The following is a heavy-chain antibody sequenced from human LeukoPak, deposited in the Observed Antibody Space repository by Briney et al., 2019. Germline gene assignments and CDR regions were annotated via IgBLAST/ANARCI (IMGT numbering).Heavy chain of an antibody. CDR1: GFTFTSYA. Sequence: GGSLRLSCAASGFTFTSYAMHWVRQAPGEGLEWVAVISYDGSNKYYADSVKGRFTISRDNSKNTLYLQMNSLRAEDTAVYYCARGRAAAGGAFDIWGQGTMVTVSS. V-gene: IGHV3-30-3*01. D-gene: IGHD6-13*01. CDR3: ARGRAAAGGAFDI. CDR2: ISYDGSNK. J-gene: IGHJ3*02.